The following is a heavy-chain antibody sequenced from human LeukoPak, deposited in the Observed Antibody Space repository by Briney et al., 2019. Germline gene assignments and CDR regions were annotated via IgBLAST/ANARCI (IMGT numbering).Heavy chain of an antibody. J-gene: IGHJ4*02. Sequence: SETLSLTCAVYGGSFSGYYWSWIRQPPGKGLEWIGEINHSGSTNYSPSLKSRVTISVDTSKNQFSLKLSSVTAADTAVYYCARLRIRSIVVVPAAQSPFDYWGQGTLVTVSS. V-gene: IGHV4-34*01. CDR2: INHSGST. CDR1: GGSFSGYY. D-gene: IGHD2-2*01. CDR3: ARLRIRSIVVVPAAQSPFDY.